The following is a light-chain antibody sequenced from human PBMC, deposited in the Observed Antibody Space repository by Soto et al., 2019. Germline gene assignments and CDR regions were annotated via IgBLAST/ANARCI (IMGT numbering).Light chain of an antibody. CDR3: QQYNDWWT. Sequence: EIVLTQSPGTLSLSPGERATLSCRASQSVRSNLAWYQQKPGQAPRLLIYGASTRATGIPARFSGSGSGTEFTLTISSLQSEDFAVYYCQQYNDWWTFGQGTKVDI. CDR1: QSVRSN. CDR2: GAS. V-gene: IGKV3-15*01. J-gene: IGKJ1*01.